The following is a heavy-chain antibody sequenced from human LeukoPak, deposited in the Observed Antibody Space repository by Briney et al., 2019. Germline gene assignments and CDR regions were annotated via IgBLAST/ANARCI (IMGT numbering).Heavy chain of an antibody. Sequence: GGSLRLSCAASGFAFSSYAMSWVRQAPGEGLEWVSVISGSGGTTYYADSVKGRFTISRDNSKNTLYLQMNSLRAEDTAIYYCEKAPRDMGDYGAGCLDFWGQGTLVTVSS. CDR1: GFAFSSYA. CDR2: ISGSGGTT. CDR3: EKAPRDMGDYGAGCLDF. D-gene: IGHD4-17*01. V-gene: IGHV3-23*01. J-gene: IGHJ4*02.